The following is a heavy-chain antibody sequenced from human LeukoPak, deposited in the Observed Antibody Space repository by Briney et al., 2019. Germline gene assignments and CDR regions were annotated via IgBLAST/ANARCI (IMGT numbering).Heavy chain of an antibody. Sequence: GSLRLSCAASGFTFSSYAMHWVRQAPGKGLEYVSAISSNGGSTYYANSVKGRFTISRDNSKNTLYLQMNSLRAEDTAVYYCARRAGGYSHPYDYWGQGILVTVSS. J-gene: IGHJ4*02. V-gene: IGHV3-64*01. CDR2: ISSNGGST. CDR1: GFTFSSYA. CDR3: ARRAGGYSHPYDY. D-gene: IGHD4-23*01.